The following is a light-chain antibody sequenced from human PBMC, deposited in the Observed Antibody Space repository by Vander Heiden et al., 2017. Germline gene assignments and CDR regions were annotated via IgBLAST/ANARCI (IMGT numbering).Light chain of an antibody. V-gene: IGKV3-11*01. CDR2: GAS. CDR1: QSVGNY. J-gene: IGKJ3*01. CDR3: QHRSDWPLFT. Sequence: EIVLTQSPATLSLSPGESATLSCRASQSVGNYLAWYQQKPGQTPGLLIYGASNRATGVPARFSGSGTGTDFTLTISNLDPEDFAVYYCQHRSDWPLFTFGPGTKVDMK.